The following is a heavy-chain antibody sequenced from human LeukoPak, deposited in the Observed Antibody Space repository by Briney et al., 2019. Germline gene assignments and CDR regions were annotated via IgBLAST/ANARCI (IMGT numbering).Heavy chain of an antibody. J-gene: IGHJ4*02. V-gene: IGHV3-73*01. Sequence: GGSLRLSCVASGFTFSNAWMSWVRQAPGKGLEWVGRIRSKANSYATAYAASVKGRFTISRDDSKNTAYLQMNSLKTEDTAVYYCTRGYSGYDWGQGTLVTVSS. CDR3: TRGYSGYD. CDR1: GFTFSNAW. CDR2: IRSKANSYAT. D-gene: IGHD5-12*01.